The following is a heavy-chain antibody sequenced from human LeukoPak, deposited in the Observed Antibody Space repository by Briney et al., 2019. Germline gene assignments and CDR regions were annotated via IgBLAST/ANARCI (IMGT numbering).Heavy chain of an antibody. Sequence: SETLSLTCTVSGGSISSYYWSWIRQPPGKGLEWIGYIYYNGSTNYTPSLKSRVTISLDTSKNQFSLKLSSVTAADTAVYYCARSPRGSRSTPLAPVDAFDIWGQGTMVTVSS. CDR3: ARSPRGSRSTPLAPVDAFDI. J-gene: IGHJ3*02. V-gene: IGHV4-59*01. CDR2: IYYNGST. D-gene: IGHD6-13*01. CDR1: GGSISSYY.